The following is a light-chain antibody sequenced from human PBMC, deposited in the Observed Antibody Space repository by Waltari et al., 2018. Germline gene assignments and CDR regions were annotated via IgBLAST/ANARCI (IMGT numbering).Light chain of an antibody. CDR3: SSYTRSSTPYV. Sequence: QSALTQPASVSGSPGHSLTISCTGTRSDVGGYNYGSWYQQHPGKTPKLMIYEVSNWPSGVSNRFSGSKSGNTASLTISGIQAEDEADYYCSSYTRSSTPYVFGTGTKVTVL. CDR1: RSDVGGYNY. J-gene: IGLJ1*01. CDR2: EVS. V-gene: IGLV2-14*01.